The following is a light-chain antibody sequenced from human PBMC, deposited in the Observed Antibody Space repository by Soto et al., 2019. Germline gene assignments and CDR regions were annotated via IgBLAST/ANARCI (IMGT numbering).Light chain of an antibody. J-gene: IGKJ1*01. V-gene: IGKV1-5*03. Sequence: MTQSPAALSLSPGERAPXSXRARQSVSSNLAWYQQKPGKAPRLLIFKASTLESGVPSRFSGGGSGTEFTLTISSLQPDDFATYYCQQYNSYPRTFGQGTKVDIK. CDR3: QQYNSYPRT. CDR1: QSVSSN. CDR2: KAS.